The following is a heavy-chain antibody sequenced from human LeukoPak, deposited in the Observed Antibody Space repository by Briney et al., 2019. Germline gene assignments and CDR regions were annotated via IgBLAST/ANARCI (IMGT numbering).Heavy chain of an antibody. Sequence: PGGSLRLSCAASGFTFSSYAMSWVRQAPGKGLEWVSAISGSGGSTYYADSVKGRFTISRDNSKNTLYLQMNSLRAEDTAVYYCAKVRDIVVVVAATFDYCGQGTLVTVSS. CDR1: GFTFSSYA. J-gene: IGHJ4*02. D-gene: IGHD2-15*01. CDR3: AKVRDIVVVVAATFDY. CDR2: ISGSGGST. V-gene: IGHV3-23*01.